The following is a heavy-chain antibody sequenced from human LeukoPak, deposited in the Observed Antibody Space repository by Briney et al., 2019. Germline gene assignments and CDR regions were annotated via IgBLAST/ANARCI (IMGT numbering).Heavy chain of an antibody. V-gene: IGHV3-53*01. CDR3: AREGITGTTSPYFDY. CDR2: IYSGGST. Sequence: GGSLRLSCAASGFTVSSKYMSWVRQAPGKGLGWVSVIYSGGSTYYADSVKGRFTISRDNSKNTLYLQMNSLRADDTAVYYCAREGITGTTSPYFDYWGQGTLVTVSS. CDR1: GFTVSSKY. D-gene: IGHD1-20*01. J-gene: IGHJ4*02.